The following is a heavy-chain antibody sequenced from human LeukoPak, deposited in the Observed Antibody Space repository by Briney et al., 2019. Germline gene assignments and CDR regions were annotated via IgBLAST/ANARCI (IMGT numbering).Heavy chain of an antibody. CDR1: GGTFSSYA. Sequence: RASVTVSCTSSGGTFSSYAISWVRQAPGQGLEWMGGIIPIFGTANYAQNFQGRVTITADESTSTAYMELSSLRSDDTAVYYCARGNQYYFDYWGQGTLVTVSS. V-gene: IGHV1-69*01. CDR2: IIPIFGTA. CDR3: ARGNQYYFDY. D-gene: IGHD1-14*01. J-gene: IGHJ4*02.